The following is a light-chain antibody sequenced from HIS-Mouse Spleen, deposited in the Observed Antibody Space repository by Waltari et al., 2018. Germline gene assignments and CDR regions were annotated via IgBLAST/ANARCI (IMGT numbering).Light chain of an antibody. Sequence: QLVLTQSPSASASLGASVKLTCTLSSGHSSYAIAWHQQQPEKGPRYLMKLNSDGRHSKGDGIPDRFSGSSSGAERYLTISSLQSEDEADYYCQTWGTGIHGVFGGGTKLTVL. CDR3: QTWGTGIHGV. V-gene: IGLV4-69*01. J-gene: IGLJ3*02. CDR1: SGHSSYA. CDR2: LNSDGRH.